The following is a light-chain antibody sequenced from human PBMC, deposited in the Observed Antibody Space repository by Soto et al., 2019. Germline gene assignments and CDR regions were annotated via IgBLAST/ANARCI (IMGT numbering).Light chain of an antibody. J-gene: IGLJ2*01. CDR2: EVS. CDR3: SSYTSSSTLV. Sequence: QSVLTQPASVSGSPGQSITISCTGTSSDVGGYNSVSWYQQYPGKAPKLMISEVSNRPSGVSNRFSGSKSGNTASLTISGLQAEDEADYYCSSYTSSSTLVFGGGTKVTVL. CDR1: SSDVGGYNS. V-gene: IGLV2-14*01.